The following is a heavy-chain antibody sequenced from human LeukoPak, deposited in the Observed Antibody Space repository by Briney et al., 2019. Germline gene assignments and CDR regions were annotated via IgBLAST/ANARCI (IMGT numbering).Heavy chain of an antibody. V-gene: IGHV6-1*01. CDR3: AREGTLVRGVMNHFDY. CDR2: TFYRSQWYN. CDR1: GDSVSSNNAA. J-gene: IGHJ4*02. D-gene: IGHD3-10*01. Sequence: SQILSLTCAISGDSVSSNNAAWNWIRQSPSRGLEWLGRTFYRSQWYNDYAVSVRSRIIINPDTSKNQFSLQLNSVTPEDTAVYYCAREGTLVRGVMNHFDYWGQGILVTVSS.